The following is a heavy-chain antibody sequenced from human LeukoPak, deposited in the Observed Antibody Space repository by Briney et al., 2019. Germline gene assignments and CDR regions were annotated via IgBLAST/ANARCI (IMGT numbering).Heavy chain of an antibody. V-gene: IGHV4-39*01. CDR2: IYYSGST. CDR3: GRHSSLGSGYYY. CDR1: GGSISSSSHY. J-gene: IGHJ4*02. Sequence: SETLSLTCSVSGGSISSSSHYWGWIRQPPGKGLEWIGSIYYSGSTYYSPSLKSRVTISVDTSKNQFSLKLTSVTAADTAVYYCGRHSSLGSGYYYWGQGTLVTVSS. D-gene: IGHD3-3*01.